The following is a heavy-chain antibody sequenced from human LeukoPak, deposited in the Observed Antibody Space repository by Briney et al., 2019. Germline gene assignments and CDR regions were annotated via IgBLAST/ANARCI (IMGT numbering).Heavy chain of an antibody. CDR1: GFSFCTYA. Sequence: PAGGSLRLSCAASGFSFCTYAMTWVRQAPGKGLECVSTVSGSGGNTYYTDSVKGRFTISRDNSKNTLFLQMSSLRAEDTALYYCTKGGVVSAFGYWGQGVLVTVSS. CDR3: TKGGVVSAFGY. J-gene: IGHJ4*02. D-gene: IGHD3-22*01. V-gene: IGHV3-23*01. CDR2: VSGSGGNT.